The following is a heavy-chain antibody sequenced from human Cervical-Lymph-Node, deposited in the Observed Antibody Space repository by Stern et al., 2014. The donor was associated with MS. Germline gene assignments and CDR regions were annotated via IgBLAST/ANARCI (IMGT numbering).Heavy chain of an antibody. CDR1: GGSFSGYY. J-gene: IGHJ4*02. CDR2: INHSGST. Sequence: QVQLQQWGAGLLKPSETLSLTCAVYGGSFSGYYWSWIRQPPGKGLEWIGEINHSGSTNYNPSLKGRVPLSVDTSKNQFSLKLSSVTAADTAVYYCARGRRYFDYWGQGTLVTVSS. V-gene: IGHV4-34*01. CDR3: ARGRRYFDY.